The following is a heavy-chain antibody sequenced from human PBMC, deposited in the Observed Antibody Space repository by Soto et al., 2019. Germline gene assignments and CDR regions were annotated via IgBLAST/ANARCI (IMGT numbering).Heavy chain of an antibody. D-gene: IGHD7-27*01. J-gene: IGHJ4*02. CDR1: GGSINNHY. CDR3: TRANWYYDY. CDR2: VYYNGIT. Sequence: SETLSLTCTVSGGSINNHYWSWIRQPPGKGLEWLGYVYYNGITNYNPSLKSRVTMSVDTSKNQVSLNLTSLTAADTATYYCTRANWYYDYWGQGTPVTGSS. V-gene: IGHV4-59*11.